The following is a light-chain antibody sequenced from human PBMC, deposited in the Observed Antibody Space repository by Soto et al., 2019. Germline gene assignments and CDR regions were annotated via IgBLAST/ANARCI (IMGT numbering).Light chain of an antibody. CDR2: DVS. V-gene: IGLV2-14*03. CDR1: SSDVGGYNY. Sequence: QSALTQPASVSGSPGQSITISCTGTSSDVGGYNYVSWYQQHPGKAPKLMIYDVSNRPSGVSNRFSGSKSGNTASLTSSGFQAEGEADYYCGSYTSGSTVIFGGGTKLTFL. J-gene: IGLJ2*01. CDR3: GSYTSGSTVI.